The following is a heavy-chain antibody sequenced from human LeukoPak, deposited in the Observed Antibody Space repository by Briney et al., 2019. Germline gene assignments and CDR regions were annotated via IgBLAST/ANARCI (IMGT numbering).Heavy chain of an antibody. J-gene: IGHJ4*02. CDR2: IRYDGSNK. D-gene: IGHD6-19*01. CDR1: EFTFSSYG. Sequence: GGSLRLSCAASEFTFSSYGMHWVRQAPGKGLEWVAFIRYDGSNKYYADSVKGRFTISRDNSKNTLYLQMNSLRVEDTAVYYCAKERLYSSGWDFDYWGQGTLVTVSS. CDR3: AKERLYSSGWDFDY. V-gene: IGHV3-30*02.